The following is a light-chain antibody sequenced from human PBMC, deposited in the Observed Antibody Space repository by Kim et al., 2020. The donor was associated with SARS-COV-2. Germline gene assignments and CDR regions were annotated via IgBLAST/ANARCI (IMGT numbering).Light chain of an antibody. CDR3: LQHSTYPIT. CDR1: HDIRND. CDR2: GAS. J-gene: IGKJ5*01. V-gene: IGKV1-17*01. Sequence: ASVGYRVTITCRACHDIRNDLGWYQQNPGRSPKRLIYGASSLQSGVPSRFSGSGSGTEFTLTISSVQPEDFATYFCLQHSTYPITFGQGTRLEIK.